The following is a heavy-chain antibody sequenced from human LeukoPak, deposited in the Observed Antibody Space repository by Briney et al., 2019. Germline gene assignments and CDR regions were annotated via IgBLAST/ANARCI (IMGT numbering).Heavy chain of an antibody. CDR1: GGTITTSTW. D-gene: IGHD3-10*02. CDR2: VFHSGST. CDR3: AILFGLDAFDI. J-gene: IGHJ3*02. Sequence: PSGTLSLTCSVSGGTITTSTWWTWVRQPPGKGLEWIGEVFHSGSTNYNPSLKSRVTISVDTSKNQFSLKLSSVTAADTAVYYCAILFGLDAFDIWGQGTMVTVSS. V-gene: IGHV4-4*02.